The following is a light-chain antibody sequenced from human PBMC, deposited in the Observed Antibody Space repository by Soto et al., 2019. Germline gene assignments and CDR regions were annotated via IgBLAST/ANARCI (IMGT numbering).Light chain of an antibody. CDR3: QQYNSYSLYT. CDR2: KAS. J-gene: IGKJ2*01. V-gene: IGKV1-5*03. CDR1: QSISSW. Sequence: DIQMTQSPSTLSASVGDRVTITCRASQSISSWLAWYQQKPGKAPKLLIYKASSLESGVPSRFSGSGSGTEFTLTISSLQPDDFAPYYCQQYNSYSLYTFGQGTKLEMK.